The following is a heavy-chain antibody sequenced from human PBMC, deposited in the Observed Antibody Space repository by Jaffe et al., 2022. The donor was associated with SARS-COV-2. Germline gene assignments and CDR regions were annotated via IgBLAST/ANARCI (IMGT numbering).Heavy chain of an antibody. V-gene: IGHV5-51*01. Sequence: EVQLVQSGAEVKKPGESLKISCKGSGYSFTSYWIGWVRQMPGKGLEWMGIIYPGDSDTRYSPSFQGQVTISADKSISTAYLQWSSLKASDTAMYYCARLRQRKNSSGHNPLFDYWGQGTLVTVSS. D-gene: IGHD3-22*01. J-gene: IGHJ4*02. CDR3: ARLRQRKNSSGHNPLFDY. CDR2: IYPGDSDT. CDR1: GYSFTSYW.